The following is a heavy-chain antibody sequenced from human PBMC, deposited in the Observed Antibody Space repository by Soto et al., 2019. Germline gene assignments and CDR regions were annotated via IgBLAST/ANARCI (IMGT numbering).Heavy chain of an antibody. J-gene: IGHJ4*02. CDR2: ISSSGSYI. D-gene: IGHD5-18*01. CDR1: GFTFSSYS. CDR3: ASRGYSMSHFDY. Sequence: PGGSLRLSCAASGFTFSSYSMNWVRQAPGKGLEWVSSISSSGSYIYYADSVKGRFTISRDNAKNSLYLQMNSLRAEDTAVYYCASRGYSMSHFDYWGQGTLVTVSS. V-gene: IGHV3-21*01.